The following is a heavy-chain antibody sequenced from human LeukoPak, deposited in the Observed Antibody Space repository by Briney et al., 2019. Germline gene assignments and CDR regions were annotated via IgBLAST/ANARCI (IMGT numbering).Heavy chain of an antibody. V-gene: IGHV1-2*02. D-gene: IGHD3-22*01. Sequence: ASVKVSCKASGYTFTGYYMHWVRQAPGQGLEWMGWINPNSGGTNYAQKFQGRVTMTRDTSISTAYMELSRLRSDDTAVYYCARDSGYYYEDFDYWGQGTLVTVSS. CDR3: ARDSGYYYEDFDY. CDR1: GYTFTGYY. J-gene: IGHJ4*02. CDR2: INPNSGGT.